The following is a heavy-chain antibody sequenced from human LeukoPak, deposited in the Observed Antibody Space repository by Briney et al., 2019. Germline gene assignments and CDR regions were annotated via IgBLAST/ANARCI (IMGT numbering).Heavy chain of an antibody. CDR2: IYYSGST. J-gene: IGHJ4*02. D-gene: IGHD1-26*01. CDR1: GGSISSYY. CDR3: ALSGSLAWFDY. V-gene: IGHV4-59*01. Sequence: SETLSLTCTVSGGSISSYYWSWIRQPPGKGLEWIGYIYYSGSTNYNPSLKSRVTISVDTSKNQFSLKLSSVTAADTAVYYCALSGSLAWFDYWGQGTLVTVSS.